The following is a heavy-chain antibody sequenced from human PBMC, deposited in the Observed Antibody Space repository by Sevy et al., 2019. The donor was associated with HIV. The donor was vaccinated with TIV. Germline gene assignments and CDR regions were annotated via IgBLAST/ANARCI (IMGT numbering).Heavy chain of an antibody. CDR1: GFSLSTSGVG. CDR2: IYWDDDK. D-gene: IGHD3-22*01. CDR3: AHITGFYYDSSGYYYDY. V-gene: IGHV2-5*02. Sequence: SGPTLVNPTQTLTLTCTFSGFSLSTSGVGVGWIRQPPGKALEWLALIYWDDDKRYSPSLKSRLTITKDTSKNQVVLTMTNMDPVDTATYYCAHITGFYYDSSGYYYDYWGQGTLVTVSS. J-gene: IGHJ4*02.